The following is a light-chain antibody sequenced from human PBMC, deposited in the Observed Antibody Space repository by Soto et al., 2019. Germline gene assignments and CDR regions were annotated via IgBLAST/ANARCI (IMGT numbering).Light chain of an antibody. V-gene: IGLV1-40*01. J-gene: IGLJ2*01. CDR3: QSYDSSLSAHVV. Sequence: QSVLTQPPSVSGAPGQRVTISCTGSSSNIGAGYDVHWYQQLPGTAPKLLIYGNSNRPSGVPDRFSGSKSGTSASRAITGLQAEDEADYYCQSYDSSLSAHVVFGGGTQLTVL. CDR1: SSNIGAGYD. CDR2: GNS.